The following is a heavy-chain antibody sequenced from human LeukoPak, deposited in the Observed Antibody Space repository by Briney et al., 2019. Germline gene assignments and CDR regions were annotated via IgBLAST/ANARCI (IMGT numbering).Heavy chain of an antibody. CDR3: ARELYYDSSGFYSY. J-gene: IGHJ4*02. Sequence: GGSLRLSCAASGFTFSSYAMNWVRQAPGKGLEWVSSISSSSSYIYYADSLKGRFTISRDNAKNSLYLQMNGLRAEDTAVYYCARELYYDSSGFYSYWGQGTLVTVSS. CDR1: GFTFSSYA. V-gene: IGHV3-21*01. CDR2: ISSSSSYI. D-gene: IGHD3-22*01.